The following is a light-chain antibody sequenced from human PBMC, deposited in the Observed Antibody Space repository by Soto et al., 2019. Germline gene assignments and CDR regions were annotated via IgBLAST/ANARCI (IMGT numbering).Light chain of an antibody. CDR1: SRDIGGYDF. J-gene: IGLJ1*01. CDR3: KSYAGSNTYV. CDR2: EVN. Sequence: QSALTQPPSASGSPGQSVTISCTGTSRDIGGYDFVSWYQQYPGKAPQLIISEVNQRPSGVPDRFSGSKSGNTASLTVSGLQAADEADYFCKSYAGSNTYVFGSGTKV. V-gene: IGLV2-8*01.